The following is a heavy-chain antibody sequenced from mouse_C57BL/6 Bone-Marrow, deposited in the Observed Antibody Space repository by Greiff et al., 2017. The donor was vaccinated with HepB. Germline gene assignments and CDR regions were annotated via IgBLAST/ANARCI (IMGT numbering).Heavy chain of an antibody. Sequence: VQLKESGPGLVKPSQSLSLTCSVTGYSITSGYYWNWIRQFPGNKLEWMGYISYDGSNNYNPSLKNRISITRDTSKNQFFLKLNSVTTEDTATYYCARGGRLPYYYAMDYWGQGTSVTVSS. CDR2: ISYDGSN. CDR3: ARGGRLPYYYAMDY. J-gene: IGHJ4*01. V-gene: IGHV3-6*01. CDR1: GYSITSGYY. D-gene: IGHD2-2*01.